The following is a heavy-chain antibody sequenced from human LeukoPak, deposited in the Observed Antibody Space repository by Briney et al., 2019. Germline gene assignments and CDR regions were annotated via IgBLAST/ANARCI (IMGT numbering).Heavy chain of an antibody. Sequence: ASVKVSCKASGYTFTGYYMHWVRQAPGQGLEWMGWINPNSGGTNYAQKFQGRVTMTRDTSISTAYMELSRLRSDDTAVYYCAGVAPAGSNWFRPWGPGTLVTVSS. CDR2: INPNSGGT. J-gene: IGHJ5*02. D-gene: IGHD2-8*01. CDR3: AGVAPAGSNWFRP. CDR1: GYTFTGYY. V-gene: IGHV1-2*02.